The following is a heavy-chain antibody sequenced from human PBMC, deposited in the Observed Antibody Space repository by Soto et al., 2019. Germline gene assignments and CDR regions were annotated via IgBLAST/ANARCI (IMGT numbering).Heavy chain of an antibody. J-gene: IGHJ4*02. CDR1: GFTFSNAW. CDR2: IKSKTDGGTT. D-gene: IGHD3-22*01. CDR3: TTYYYDSSGYYYNDY. Sequence: GSLRLSCAASGFTFSNAWMSWVRQAPGKGLEWVGRIKSKTDGGTTDYAAPVKGRFTISRDDSKNTLYLQMNSLKTEDTAVYYCTTYYYDSSGYYYNDYWGQGTLVTVSS. V-gene: IGHV3-15*01.